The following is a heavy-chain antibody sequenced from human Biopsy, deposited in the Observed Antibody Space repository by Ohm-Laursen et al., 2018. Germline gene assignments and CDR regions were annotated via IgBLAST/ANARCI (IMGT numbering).Heavy chain of an antibody. CDR1: GFTLSDHN. J-gene: IGHJ6*02. V-gene: IGHV3-72*01. CDR3: ARDVGSSGWYYYGMDV. D-gene: IGHD6-19*01. Sequence: GSLRLSCAASGFTLSDHNMDWVRLAPGKGLEWVGRTRNNGKTYTKEYAASVKGRFTISRDDSKNSLYLQMSSLKTEDTAVYFCARDVGSSGWYYYGMDVWGQGTTVTVSS. CDR2: TRNNGKTYTK.